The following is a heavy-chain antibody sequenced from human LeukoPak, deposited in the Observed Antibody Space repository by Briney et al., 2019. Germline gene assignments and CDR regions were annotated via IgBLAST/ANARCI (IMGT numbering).Heavy chain of an antibody. CDR1: GFSFRSYE. CDR3: ARDYGSHGEYFDY. J-gene: IGHJ4*02. Sequence: PGGSLRLSCAASGFSFRSYEMNWVRQAPGKGLEWVSYISSSGSTIYYADSVKGRFTIFRDNAKNSLYLQMNSLRDEDTAVYYCARDYGSHGEYFDYWGQGTLVTVSS. D-gene: IGHD3-10*01. CDR2: ISSSGSTI. V-gene: IGHV3-48*02.